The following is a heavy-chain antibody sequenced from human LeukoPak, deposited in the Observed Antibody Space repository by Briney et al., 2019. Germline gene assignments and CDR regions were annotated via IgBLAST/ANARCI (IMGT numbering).Heavy chain of an antibody. CDR1: GFTFDDYA. V-gene: IGHV3-9*01. J-gene: IGHJ4*02. CDR2: ISWNSGSI. Sequence: SLRLSCAASGFTFDDYAMHWVRQAPGKGLEWVSGISWNSGSIGYADSVKGRFTISRDNAKNSLYLQMNSLRAEDTALYYCAKGTAVAVLSTLDFDYWGQGTLVTVSS. D-gene: IGHD6-19*01. CDR3: AKGTAVAVLSTLDFDY.